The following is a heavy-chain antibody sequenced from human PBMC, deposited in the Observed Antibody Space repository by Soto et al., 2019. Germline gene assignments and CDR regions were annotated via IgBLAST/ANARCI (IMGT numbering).Heavy chain of an antibody. J-gene: IGHJ4*02. Sequence: QLQLQESGSGLVKPSQTLSLTCAVSGDSISSGGYPWSWIRQPPGKGLEWIGYIYHSGSTSYNPSLKSRVTISLDTSKNQFSLRLTSVTAADTALYYCARGYGYSYGGAYFDHWGQGTLVTVSS. CDR1: GDSISSGGYP. D-gene: IGHD5-18*01. CDR2: IYHSGST. V-gene: IGHV4-30-2*01. CDR3: ARGYGYSYGGAYFDH.